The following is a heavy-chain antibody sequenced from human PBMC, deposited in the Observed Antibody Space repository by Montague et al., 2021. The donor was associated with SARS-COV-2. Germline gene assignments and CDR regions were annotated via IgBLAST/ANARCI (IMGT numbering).Heavy chain of an antibody. J-gene: IGHJ6*02. CDR3: ARDARYFDWSHYYYYGMDV. D-gene: IGHD3-9*01. CDR2: IYTSGST. CDR1: GGSISSYY. Sequence: SETLSLTCTVSGGSISSYYWSWIRQPAGKGLEWIGRIYTSGSTNYNPSLKSRVTMSVDTSKNQFSLTLSSVTAADTAVYYCARDARYFDWSHYYYYGMDVWGQGTTVTV. V-gene: IGHV4-4*07.